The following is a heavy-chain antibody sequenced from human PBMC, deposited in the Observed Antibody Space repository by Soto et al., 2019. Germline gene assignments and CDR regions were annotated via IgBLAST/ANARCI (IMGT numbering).Heavy chain of an antibody. CDR2: LSGSGGTT. CDR1: GFTFSSYA. J-gene: IGHJ4*02. V-gene: IGHV3-23*01. D-gene: IGHD1-26*01. CDR3: ARDSAIVGATTLHDC. Sequence: GGSLRLSCAASGFTFSSYAMSWVRQAPGKGLEWVSALSGSGGTTYYADSVKGRFTISRDNSKNTLFLQMNSLRAEDTAIYYCARDSAIVGATTLHDCWGQGTLVTVSS.